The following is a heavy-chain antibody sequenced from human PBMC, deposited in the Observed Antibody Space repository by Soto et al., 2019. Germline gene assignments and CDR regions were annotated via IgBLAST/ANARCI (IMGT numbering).Heavy chain of an antibody. CDR1: GYTFTSYD. CDR3: ARVARGLGYCSSTSCYGDYYYYMDV. J-gene: IGHJ6*03. D-gene: IGHD2-2*01. V-gene: IGHV1-8*01. Sequence: ASVKVSCKASGYTFTSYDINWVRQATGQGLEWMGWMNPNSGNTGYAQKFQGRVTMTRNTSISTAYMELSSLRSEDTAVYYCARVARGLGYCSSTSCYGDYYYYMDVWGKGTTVTVSS. CDR2: MNPNSGNT.